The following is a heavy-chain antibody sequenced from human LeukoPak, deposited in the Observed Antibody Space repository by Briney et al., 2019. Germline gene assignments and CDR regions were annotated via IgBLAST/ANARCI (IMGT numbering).Heavy chain of an antibody. J-gene: IGHJ4*02. CDR2: INHSGST. CDR1: GGSFSGYY. Sequence: PSETLSLTCAVYGGSFSGYYWSWIRQPPGKGLEWIGEINHSGSTNYNPSLKSRVTISVDTSKNQFSLKLSSVTAADTAVYYCARGGGETYSSGSPFDCWGQGTLVTVSS. CDR3: ARGGGETYSSGSPFDC. D-gene: IGHD6-19*01. V-gene: IGHV4-34*01.